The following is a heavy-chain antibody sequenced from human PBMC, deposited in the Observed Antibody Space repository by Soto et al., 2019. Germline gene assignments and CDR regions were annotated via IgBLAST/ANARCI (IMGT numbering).Heavy chain of an antibody. CDR3: AARITIFGVVNYYYGMDV. J-gene: IGHJ6*02. Sequence: SETLSLTCTVSGGSVSSGSYYWSWIRQPPGKGLEWIGYIYYSGSTNYNPSLKSRVTISVDTSKNQFSLKLSSVTAADTAVYYCAARITIFGVVNYYYGMDVCGQGTTVTVS. V-gene: IGHV4-61*01. CDR1: GGSVSSGSYY. CDR2: IYYSGST. D-gene: IGHD3-3*01.